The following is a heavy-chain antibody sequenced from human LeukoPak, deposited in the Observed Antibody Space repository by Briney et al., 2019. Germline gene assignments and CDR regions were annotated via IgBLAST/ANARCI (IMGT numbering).Heavy chain of an antibody. J-gene: IGHJ4*02. CDR3: ATGKRLRLFDY. CDR2: MNPNSGNT. CDR1: GYTFTSYD. V-gene: IGHV1-8*01. D-gene: IGHD5-12*01. Sequence: ASVKVSCKASGYTFTSYDINWVRQAPGQGLEWMGWMNPNSGNTGYAQKFQGRVTMTEDTSTDTAYMELSSLRSEDTAVYYCATGKRLRLFDYWGQGTLVTVSS.